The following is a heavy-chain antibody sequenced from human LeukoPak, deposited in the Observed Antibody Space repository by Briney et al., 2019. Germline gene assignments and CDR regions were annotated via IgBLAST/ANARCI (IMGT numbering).Heavy chain of an antibody. J-gene: IGHJ4*02. CDR3: ARDKPLTPLFDY. CDR1: GGSISSNSYY. CDR2: IHHGGST. V-gene: IGHV4-39*07. Sequence: SGTLSLTCTVSGGSISSNSYYWGWIRQSPGKGLEWIGSIHHGGSTYYNPSLKSRVTISEDTSKNQFSLKVTSVPAADSAVYYCARDKPLTPLFDYWGQGTLVTVSS.